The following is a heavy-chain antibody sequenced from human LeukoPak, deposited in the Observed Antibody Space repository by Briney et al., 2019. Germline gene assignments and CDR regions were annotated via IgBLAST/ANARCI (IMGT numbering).Heavy chain of an antibody. Sequence: PGGSLRLSCAASGFTFSSYGMHWVRQAPGKGLEWVAVIWYDGSNKYYADSVKGRFTISRDNSKNTLYLQMNSLRAEDTAVYYCAREGTHDAEHVYYYYGMDVWGQGTTVTVSS. CDR1: GFTFSSYG. CDR3: AREGTHDAEHVYYYYGMDV. V-gene: IGHV3-33*01. J-gene: IGHJ6*02. CDR2: IWYDGSNK. D-gene: IGHD1-1*01.